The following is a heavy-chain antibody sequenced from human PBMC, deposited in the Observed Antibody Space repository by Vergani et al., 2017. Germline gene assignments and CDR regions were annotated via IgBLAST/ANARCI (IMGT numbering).Heavy chain of an antibody. J-gene: IGHJ6*02. V-gene: IGHV1-2*02. D-gene: IGHD6-19*01. CDR2: INPNSGGT. Sequence: QVQLVQSGAEVKKPWASVKVSCKASGYTFTGYYMHWVRQAPGQGLEWMGWINPNSGGTNYAQKFQGRVTMTRDTSISTAYMELSRLRSDDTAVYYCARTVAGTWAYYYGMDVWGQGTTVTVSS. CDR3: ARTVAGTWAYYYGMDV. CDR1: GYTFTGYY.